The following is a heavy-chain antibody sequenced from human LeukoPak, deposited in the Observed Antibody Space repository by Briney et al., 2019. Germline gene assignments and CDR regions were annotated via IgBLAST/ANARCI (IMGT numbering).Heavy chain of an antibody. CDR3: ARVGYYESSGYYEY. Sequence: ASVKVSCKASGYTLTDYYMHWVRQAPGQGLEWMGRINPNSGGTNYAQKFQGRVTMTRDTSISTVYMELSRLRSDDTAAYYCARVGYYESSGYYEYWGQGTLVTVSS. V-gene: IGHV1-2*06. CDR1: GYTLTDYY. J-gene: IGHJ4*02. CDR2: INPNSGGT. D-gene: IGHD3-22*01.